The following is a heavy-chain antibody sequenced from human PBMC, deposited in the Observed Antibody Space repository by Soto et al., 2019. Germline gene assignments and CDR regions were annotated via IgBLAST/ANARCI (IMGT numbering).Heavy chain of an antibody. J-gene: IGHJ5*02. Sequence: GGSLRLSCAASGFPFSSYAMTWVRQAPGKGLEWVSAISSDGITTFYAGSVAGRFTISRDNSKNTLYLQMDSLRDEDTAGYYCAKNMVKPTYDAWGQGILVTVSS. CDR2: ISSDGITT. CDR3: AKNMVKPTYDA. CDR1: GFPFSSYA. V-gene: IGHV3-23*01. D-gene: IGHD2-21*01.